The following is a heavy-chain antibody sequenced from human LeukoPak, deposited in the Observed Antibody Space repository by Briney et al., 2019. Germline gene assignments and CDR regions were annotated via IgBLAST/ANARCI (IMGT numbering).Heavy chain of an antibody. J-gene: IGHJ4*02. CDR2: NNPSGGST. CDR3: ARDLGGAGSSSWTRDDY. V-gene: IGHV1-46*01. CDR1: GYTFTSYY. Sequence: ASVKVSCKASGYTFTSYYMHWVRQAPGQGLEWMGMNNPSGGSTSYEQKFQGRVTMTRDTSTSTVYMELSSLRSEDTAVYYCARDLGGAGSSSWTRDDYWGQGTLVTVSS. D-gene: IGHD6-13*01.